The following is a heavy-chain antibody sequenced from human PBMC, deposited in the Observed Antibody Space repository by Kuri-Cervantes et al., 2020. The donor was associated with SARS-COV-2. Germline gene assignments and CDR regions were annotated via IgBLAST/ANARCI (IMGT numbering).Heavy chain of an antibody. D-gene: IGHD2-15*01. CDR3: AKVDYCSGGSCYPGGAFDI. Sequence: GGSLRLSCAASGFTFSSYWMSWVRQAPGKGLEWVAFIRYDGSNKYYADSVKGRFTISRDNSKNTLYLQMNSLRAEDTAVYYCAKVDYCSGGSCYPGGAFDIWGQGTMVTVSS. J-gene: IGHJ3*02. CDR1: GFTFSSYW. CDR2: IRYDGSNK. V-gene: IGHV3-30*02.